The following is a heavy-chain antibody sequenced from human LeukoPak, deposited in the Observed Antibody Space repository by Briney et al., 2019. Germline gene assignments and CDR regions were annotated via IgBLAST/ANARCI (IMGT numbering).Heavy chain of an antibody. D-gene: IGHD5-18*01. J-gene: IGHJ5*02. Sequence: SVEVSCKASGGTFSSYAISWVRQAPGQGLEWMGGIIPIFGTANYAQKFQGRVTITTDESTSTAYMELSSLRSEDTAVYYCARGYSYGYDWFDPWGQGTLVTVSS. CDR2: IIPIFGTA. V-gene: IGHV1-69*05. CDR1: GGTFSSYA. CDR3: ARGYSYGYDWFDP.